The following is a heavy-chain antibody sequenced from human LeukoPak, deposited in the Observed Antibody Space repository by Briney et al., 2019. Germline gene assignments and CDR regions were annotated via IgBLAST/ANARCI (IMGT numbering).Heavy chain of an antibody. J-gene: IGHJ5*02. D-gene: IGHD3-10*01. CDR1: GFTFSDYY. V-gene: IGHV3-11*01. CDR2: ISSSGSTI. Sequence: PGRSLRLSCAASGFTFSDYYMSWIRQAPGKGLEWVSYISSSGSTIYYADSVKGRFTISRDNAKNSLYLQMNSLRAEDTAVYYCARICGDYYGSGSYYNLRNWFDPWGQGTLVTVSS. CDR3: ARICGDYYGSGSYYNLRNWFDP.